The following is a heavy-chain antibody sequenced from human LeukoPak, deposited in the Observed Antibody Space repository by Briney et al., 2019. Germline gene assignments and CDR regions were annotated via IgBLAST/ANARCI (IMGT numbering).Heavy chain of an antibody. D-gene: IGHD1-26*01. V-gene: IGHV3-7*01. Sequence: GGSLRLSCAASGFTFSSYWMSWVRQAPGKGLEWVANIKQDGSEKYYVDSVKGRFTIARDNAKNSLYLQMNSLRAEDTAVYYCARDGRYGIQEIDYWGQGTLVTVSS. CDR2: IKQDGSEK. CDR1: GFTFSSYW. J-gene: IGHJ4*02. CDR3: ARDGRYGIQEIDY.